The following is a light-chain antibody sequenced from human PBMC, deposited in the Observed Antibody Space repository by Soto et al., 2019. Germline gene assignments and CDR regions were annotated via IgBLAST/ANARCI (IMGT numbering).Light chain of an antibody. J-gene: IGKJ4*01. CDR1: QGIKNY. Sequence: DIQVPPHPSSLSASVGARVTITCRASQGIKNYLAWYQQKPGETPKLLIYAASTLESGIPPRFSGSGSGTDFTLTINNLQPEDVATYYCQRYYNAPFTFGGGTKVDIK. V-gene: IGKV1-27*01. CDR3: QRYYNAPFT. CDR2: AAS.